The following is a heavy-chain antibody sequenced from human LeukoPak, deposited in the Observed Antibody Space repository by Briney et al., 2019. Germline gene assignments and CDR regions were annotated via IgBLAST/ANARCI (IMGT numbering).Heavy chain of an antibody. D-gene: IGHD3-22*01. CDR1: GFTFSSYA. CDR3: AKVSYYYDSSASY. V-gene: IGHV3-23*01. CDR2: ISGSGGST. Sequence: GGSLRLSCAAPGFTFSSYAMSWVRQAPGKGLEWVSAISGSGGSTYYADSVKGRFTISRDNSKNTLYLQMNSLRAEDTAVYYCAKVSYYYDSSASYWGQGTLVTVSS. J-gene: IGHJ4*02.